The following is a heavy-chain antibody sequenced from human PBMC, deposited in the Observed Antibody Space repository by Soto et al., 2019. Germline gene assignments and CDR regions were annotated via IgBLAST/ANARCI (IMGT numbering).Heavy chain of an antibody. CDR1: GFTFNKAW. CDR2: IKMKTDGGTA. CDR3: TAIIISTYYDFWSAKEGGAFDI. D-gene: IGHD3-3*01. Sequence: EVQLVESGGGLVEPGGSLRLSCAASGFTFNKAWMSWVRQTPGKGLEWVGRIKMKTDGGTADYAAPVQGRFTISRDDSQNTLYLQMNSLKTEDTAVYYCTAIIISTYYDFWSAKEGGAFDIWGQGTMVTVSS. V-gene: IGHV3-15*01. J-gene: IGHJ3*02.